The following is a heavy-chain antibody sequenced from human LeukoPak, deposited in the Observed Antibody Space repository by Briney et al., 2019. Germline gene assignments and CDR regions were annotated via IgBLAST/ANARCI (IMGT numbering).Heavy chain of an antibody. CDR1: GYPFSASG. J-gene: IGHJ4*02. D-gene: IGHD3-10*01. V-gene: IGHV1-18*01. Sequence: ASVKVSCKPSGYPFSASGLTWIRQAPGQGLEWMGWVDPNSGDTTYAQSLQGRVTMTADASTTTAYMGLRSLRSDDTAVYYCTRGGVDNNLLDFWGQGTLVTVSS. CDR2: VDPNSGDT. CDR3: TRGGVDNNLLDF.